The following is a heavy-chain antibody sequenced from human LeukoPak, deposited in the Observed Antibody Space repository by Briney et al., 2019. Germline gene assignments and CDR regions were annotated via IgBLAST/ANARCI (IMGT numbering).Heavy chain of an antibody. D-gene: IGHD2-15*01. CDR2: MYSGGNT. J-gene: IGHJ4*02. CDR3: ARDADGGLDY. Sequence: TWGSLRLSCAASGFTVSSNYMSWVRQAPGKGLEWVSVMYSGGNTRYADSVKGRFTISRDNSKNTLYLQMNSLRAEDTAVYYCARDADGGLDYWGQGTLVTVSS. CDR1: GFTVSSNY. V-gene: IGHV3-66*01.